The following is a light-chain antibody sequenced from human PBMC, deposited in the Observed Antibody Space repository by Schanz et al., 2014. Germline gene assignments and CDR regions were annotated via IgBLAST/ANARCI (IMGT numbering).Light chain of an antibody. J-gene: IGKJ1*01. CDR1: QSILYTSDSRDY. CDR3: QQYYSTPWT. Sequence: DIVMTQSPDSLAVSLGERATINCKSSQSILYTSDSRDYLAWYQHKPGQPPKLLIYWASTRQSGVPDRFSGSGSGTDFTLTISSLQAEDVAVYYCQQYYSTPWTFGQGTKVEI. V-gene: IGKV4-1*01. CDR2: WAS.